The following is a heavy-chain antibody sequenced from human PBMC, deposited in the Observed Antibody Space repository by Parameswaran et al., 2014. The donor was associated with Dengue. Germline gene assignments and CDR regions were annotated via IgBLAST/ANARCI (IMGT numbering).Heavy chain of an antibody. Sequence: WVRQAPGQGLEWMGRIIPILGIANYAQKFQGRVTITADKSTSTAYMELSSLRDEDTAVYYCARNSNFDSWGQGTLVTVSS. J-gene: IGHJ4*02. CDR3: ARNSNFDS. CDR2: IIPILGIA. V-gene: IGHV1-69*02. D-gene: IGHD6-13*01.